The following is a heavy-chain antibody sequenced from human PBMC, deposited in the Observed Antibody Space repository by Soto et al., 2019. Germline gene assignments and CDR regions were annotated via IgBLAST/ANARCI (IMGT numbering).Heavy chain of an antibody. Sequence: GGSLRLSCAASGFTFSSYSMNWVRQAPGKGLEWVSSISSSSSYIYYADSVKGRFTISRDNAKNSLYLQMNSLRAEDTAVYYCARDISIAARPATQTGNYWGQGTLVTVSS. CDR2: ISSSSSYI. V-gene: IGHV3-21*01. CDR3: ARDISIAARPATQTGNY. CDR1: GFTFSSYS. D-gene: IGHD6-6*01. J-gene: IGHJ4*02.